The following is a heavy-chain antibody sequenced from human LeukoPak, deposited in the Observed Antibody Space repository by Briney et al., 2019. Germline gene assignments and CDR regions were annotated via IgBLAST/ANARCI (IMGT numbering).Heavy chain of an antibody. J-gene: IGHJ4*02. D-gene: IGHD6-13*01. CDR1: GFTFNTYW. V-gene: IGHV3-74*01. Sequence: GGSLRLSCAASGFTFNTYWMHWVRQAPGKGLVWVSRINTDGRITNYADSVKGRFTISRDNAKNSLYLQMDSLRAEDTAVYYCARGGYSSRARPPDYWGQGTLVTVSS. CDR3: ARGGYSSRARPPDY. CDR2: INTDGRIT.